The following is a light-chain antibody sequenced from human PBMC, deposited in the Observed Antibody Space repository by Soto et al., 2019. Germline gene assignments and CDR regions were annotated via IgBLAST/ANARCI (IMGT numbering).Light chain of an antibody. Sequence: QSVRTQPPSASLTPGQRVTISCSGSSSNIGSNYVYWYQQLPGTAPKLLIYSNNQRPSGVPDRFSGSKSGTSASLAISGLRSEDEADYYCAAWDDSLSGSYVFGTGTKVTVL. J-gene: IGLJ1*01. CDR2: SNN. CDR3: AAWDDSLSGSYV. CDR1: SSNIGSNY. V-gene: IGLV1-47*02.